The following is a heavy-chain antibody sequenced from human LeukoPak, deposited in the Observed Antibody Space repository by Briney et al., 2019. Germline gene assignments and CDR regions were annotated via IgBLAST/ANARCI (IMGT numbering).Heavy chain of an antibody. D-gene: IGHD3-22*01. J-gene: IGHJ4*02. V-gene: IGHV1-46*01. CDR1: GYTFTSYY. CDR3: ARDRSSGYYSFSFDY. CDR2: INPSGGST. Sequence: ASVKVSCKASGYTFTSYYMHWVRQAPGQGLEWMGIINPSGGSTSYAQKFQGRVTMTRDMSTSTVYMELSSLRSQDTAVYYCARDRSSGYYSFSFDYLGQGTLVTVSS.